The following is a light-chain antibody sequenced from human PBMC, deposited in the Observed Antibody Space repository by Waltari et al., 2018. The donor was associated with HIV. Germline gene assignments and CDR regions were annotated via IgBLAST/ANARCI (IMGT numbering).Light chain of an antibody. CDR3: VTWDNSLSAYV. Sequence: QSVLTQPPSLSAAPGQRVTISCSGSSPNLGNNYVYWYQQLPETAPKLVIYDNNKRPSGIPDRFSGSKSGTSATLGITGLQTGDEADYYCVTWDNSLSAYVFGTGTKVTVL. CDR1: SPNLGNNY. V-gene: IGLV1-51*01. CDR2: DNN. J-gene: IGLJ1*01.